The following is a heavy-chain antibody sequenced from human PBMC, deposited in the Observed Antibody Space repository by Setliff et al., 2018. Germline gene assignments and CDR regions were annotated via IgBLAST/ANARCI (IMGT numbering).Heavy chain of an antibody. CDR3: ARYRNCFDSSGQTQYYFDY. Sequence: AETLSLTCTVSGGSISSYYWSWIRQSPGKGLEWIGYIDTSGSTDYNPSLKSRVTISVDTSKNQLSLNLNSVTAADTAVYYCARYRNCFDSSGQTQYYFDYWGQGTLVTVSS. V-gene: IGHV4-59*01. D-gene: IGHD3-22*01. CDR1: GGSISSYY. J-gene: IGHJ4*02. CDR2: IDTSGST.